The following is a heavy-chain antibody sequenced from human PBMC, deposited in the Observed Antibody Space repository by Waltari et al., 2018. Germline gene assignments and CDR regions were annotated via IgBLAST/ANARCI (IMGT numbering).Heavy chain of an antibody. Sequence: EVQLVESGGGLVQPGRSLRLSCAASGFTFDDYAMHWVRQSPGKGLEWVSGISWKMGSIGYADSVKGRFTISRDNAKNSRYLQMNSLRAEDTALYYCAKGLLEGFKGGFDYWGQGTLVTVSS. CDR2: ISWKMGSI. J-gene: IGHJ4*02. V-gene: IGHV3-9*01. CDR3: AKGLLEGFKGGFDY. CDR1: GFTFDDYA. D-gene: IGHD1-1*01.